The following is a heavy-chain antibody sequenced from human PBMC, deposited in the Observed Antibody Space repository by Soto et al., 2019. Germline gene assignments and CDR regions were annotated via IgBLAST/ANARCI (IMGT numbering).Heavy chain of an antibody. CDR1: GFTFSSYG. D-gene: IGHD3-10*01. V-gene: IGHV3-30*18. CDR3: AKVPPYYGSGSYFDY. Sequence: QVQLVESGGGVFQPGRSLRLSCAASGFTFSSYGMHWVRQAPGKGLEWVAVISYDGSNKYYADSVKGRFTISRDNSKNTLYLQMNSLRAEDTAVYYCAKVPPYYGSGSYFDYWGQGTLVTVSS. J-gene: IGHJ4*02. CDR2: ISYDGSNK.